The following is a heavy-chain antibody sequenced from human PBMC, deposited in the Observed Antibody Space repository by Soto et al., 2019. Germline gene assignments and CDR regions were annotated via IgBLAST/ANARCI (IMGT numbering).Heavy chain of an antibody. V-gene: IGHV3-30-3*01. J-gene: IGHJ3*02. CDR2: ISYDGSNK. CDR3: ARTLLWLGELGGALDI. Sequence: GGSLRLSCAASGFTFSSYALHWVRQAPGKGLEWVAVISYDGSNKYYADSVKGRFTISRDNSKNTLYLQMTSLRAEDKAVYYCARTLLWLGELGGALDIWGQGTMVTVSS. D-gene: IGHD3-10*01. CDR1: GFTFSSYA.